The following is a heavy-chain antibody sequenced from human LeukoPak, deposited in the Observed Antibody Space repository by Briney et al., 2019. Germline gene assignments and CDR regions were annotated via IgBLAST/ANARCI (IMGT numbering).Heavy chain of an antibody. J-gene: IGHJ4*02. CDR2: ISGSSVTT. Sequence: GGSLRLSCAASGFTFSIYGMNWVRQAPGKGLEWVSTISGSSVTTYYADSVKGRFTISRDNSKNTLYLQMNSLRAEDTAVYYCAKLDYYGNYWGQGTLVTVSS. V-gene: IGHV3-23*01. D-gene: IGHD3-10*01. CDR1: GFTFSIYG. CDR3: AKLDYYGNY.